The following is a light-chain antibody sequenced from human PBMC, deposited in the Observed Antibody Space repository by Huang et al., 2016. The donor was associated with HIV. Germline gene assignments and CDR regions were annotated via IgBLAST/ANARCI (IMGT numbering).Light chain of an antibody. CDR2: KAS. CDR3: HHYNSYSGA. V-gene: IGKV1-5*03. Sequence: DIQMTQSASTLSASVGDRVTITCRASQTISNWLAWYQQKPGKAPNLLIHKASTLESGVPSRFSGSGSGTEFTLTISSLQPDDFATYYCHHYNSYSGAFGQGTKVEIK. CDR1: QTISNW. J-gene: IGKJ1*01.